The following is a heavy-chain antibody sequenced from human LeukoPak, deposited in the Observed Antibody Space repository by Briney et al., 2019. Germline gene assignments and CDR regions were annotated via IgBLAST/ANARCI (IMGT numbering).Heavy chain of an antibody. V-gene: IGHV3-48*01. CDR1: GFTFSRHT. D-gene: IGHD1/OR15-1a*01. CDR3: ARAWNSRARFDY. CDR2: ISSSSDII. Sequence: PGGSLRLSCADSGFTFSRHTMNWVRQAPGKGLEWISYISSSSDIIFYADSVKGRFTISRDNAKNSLYLQMNSLRAEDTAVYYCARAWNSRARFDYWGQGTLVTVSS. J-gene: IGHJ4*02.